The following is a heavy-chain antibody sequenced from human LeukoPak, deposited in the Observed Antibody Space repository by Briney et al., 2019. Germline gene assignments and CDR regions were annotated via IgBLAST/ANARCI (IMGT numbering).Heavy chain of an antibody. J-gene: IGHJ6*02. CDR1: GGSFSGYY. Sequence: SETLSLTCAVYGGSFSGYYWSWIRQPPGKGLEWIGEINHSGSTNYNPSLKSRVTISVDTSKNQFSLKLSSVTAADTAVYYCARGIVVVPAAMFYYYYYGMDVWGQGTLVTVSS. V-gene: IGHV4-34*01. D-gene: IGHD2-2*01. CDR2: INHSGST. CDR3: ARGIVVVPAAMFYYYYYGMDV.